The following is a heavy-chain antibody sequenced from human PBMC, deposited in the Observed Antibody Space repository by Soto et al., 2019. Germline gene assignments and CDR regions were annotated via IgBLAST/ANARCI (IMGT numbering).Heavy chain of an antibody. Sequence: EASVKVSCKASGYTFTSYYMHWVRQAPGQGLEWMGIINPSGGSTSYAQKFQGRVTMTRDTSTSTVYMELSSLRSEDTAVYYCARDPENDRVPAADPGQLWPNYYYYYGMDVWGQGTTVTVSS. V-gene: IGHV1-46*01. CDR2: INPSGGST. D-gene: IGHD2-2*01. CDR3: ARDPENDRVPAADPGQLWPNYYYYYGMDV. CDR1: GYTFTSYY. J-gene: IGHJ6*02.